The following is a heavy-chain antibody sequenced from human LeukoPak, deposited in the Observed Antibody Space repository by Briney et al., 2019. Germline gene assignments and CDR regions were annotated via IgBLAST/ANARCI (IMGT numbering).Heavy chain of an antibody. J-gene: IGHJ4*02. CDR3: ARVQGSSGPGIFEY. Sequence: GGSLRLSCAASGFTFSNYWMSWVRQAPGKGLEGGANINQDGSEKYYVDSVRGRFTISRDNAKNSLYVQMNSLRVEDTAVYYCARVQGSSGPGIFEYWGQGTLVPVSS. V-gene: IGHV3-7*01. CDR2: INQDGSEK. CDR1: GFTFSNYW. D-gene: IGHD6-19*01.